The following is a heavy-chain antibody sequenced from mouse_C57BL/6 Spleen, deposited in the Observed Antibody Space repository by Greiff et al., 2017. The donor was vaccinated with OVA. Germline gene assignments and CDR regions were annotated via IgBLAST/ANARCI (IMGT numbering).Heavy chain of an antibody. D-gene: IGHD2-3*01. V-gene: IGHV5-4*01. Sequence: DVHLVEPGGGLVKPGGSLKLSCAASGFTFSSYAMSWVRQTPEKRLEWVATISDGGSYTYYPDNVKGRFTITRDNAKNNLYLQMSQLTSEDTAVYYGASDGYYSFRYYFDYWGQGTTLTVSS. CDR2: ISDGGSYT. J-gene: IGHJ2*01. CDR1: GFTFSSYA. CDR3: ASDGYYSFRYYFDY.